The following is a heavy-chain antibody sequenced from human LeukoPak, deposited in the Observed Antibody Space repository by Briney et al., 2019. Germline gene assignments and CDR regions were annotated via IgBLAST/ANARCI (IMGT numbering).Heavy chain of an antibody. CDR2: INPNSGGT. Sequence: ASVKVSCKASGYTFTGYYMHWVRQAPGQGLEWMGWINPNSGGTNYAQKFQGRVTMTRDTSISTAYMELSRLRSDDTAVYYCARAYSGSWYKYYYYYMDVWGKGTTVTVSS. D-gene: IGHD6-13*01. V-gene: IGHV1-2*02. J-gene: IGHJ6*03. CDR1: GYTFTGYY. CDR3: ARAYSGSWYKYYYYYMDV.